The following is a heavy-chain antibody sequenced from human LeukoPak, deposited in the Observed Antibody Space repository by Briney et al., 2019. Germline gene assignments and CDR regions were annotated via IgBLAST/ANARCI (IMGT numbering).Heavy chain of an antibody. V-gene: IGHV1-69*05. CDR1: GGTFNSYA. D-gene: IGHD3-10*01. CDR2: IVPIFGTA. CDR3: ASPIYGSGSYYGY. Sequence: SVTVSCKSSGGTFNSYAISWVRQAPGQGLEWMGGIVPIFGTANYAKKFQGRVTITTDESTSTAYMELSSLRSEDTAVYYCASPIYGSGSYYGYWGQGTLVTVSS. J-gene: IGHJ4*02.